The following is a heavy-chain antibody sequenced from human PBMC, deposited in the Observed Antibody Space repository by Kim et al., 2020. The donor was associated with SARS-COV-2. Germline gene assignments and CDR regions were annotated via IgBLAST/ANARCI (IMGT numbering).Heavy chain of an antibody. V-gene: IGHV3-13*04. CDR2: IGTAGDT. Sequence: GGSLRLSCAASGFTLSNYDMHWVRQATGKGLEWVSAIGTAGDTYYPGSVKGRFTISRENAKNSLYLQMHSLRAGDTAVYYCARVRGSYSAFDIWGQGTMVTVSS. J-gene: IGHJ3*02. D-gene: IGHD1-26*01. CDR3: ARVRGSYSAFDI. CDR1: GFTLSNYD.